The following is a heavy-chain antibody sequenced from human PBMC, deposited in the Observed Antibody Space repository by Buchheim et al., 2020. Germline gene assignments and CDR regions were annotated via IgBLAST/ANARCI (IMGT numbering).Heavy chain of an antibody. CDR3: ARDPRGSSSPVWFDP. CDR1: GFTFSSYA. J-gene: IGHJ5*02. V-gene: IGHV3-30-3*01. D-gene: IGHD6-6*01. CDR2: ISYDGSNK. Sequence: QVQLVESGGGVVQPGRSLRLSCAASGFTFSSYAMHWVRQAPGKGLEWVAVISYDGSNKYYEDSVKGRFTIPRDNSKHTLDLQMNSLRAEDTAVYYCARDPRGSSSPVWFDPWGQGTL.